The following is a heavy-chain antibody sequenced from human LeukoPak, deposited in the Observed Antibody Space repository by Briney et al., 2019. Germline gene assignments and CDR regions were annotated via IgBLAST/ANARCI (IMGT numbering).Heavy chain of an antibody. J-gene: IGHJ4*02. CDR1: GYTFSGYH. Sequence: ASVKVSCKASGYTFSGYHIHWVRRAPGQGLEWMGIINPSDGRTSYAQEFQDRVILTSDTAARTVYMELRSLRFEEKAEYYCARENVADSSGWSYFDYWGQGTLVIVSS. CDR2: INPSDGRT. D-gene: IGHD6-19*01. V-gene: IGHV1-46*01. CDR3: ARENVADSSGWSYFDY.